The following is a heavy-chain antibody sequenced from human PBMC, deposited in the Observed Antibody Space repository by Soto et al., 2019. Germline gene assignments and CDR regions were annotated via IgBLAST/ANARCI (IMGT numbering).Heavy chain of an antibody. D-gene: IGHD2-2*01. J-gene: IGHJ3*02. CDR3: ARDSGGAYCSSTSCYFRADKRDAFDI. Sequence: QVQLQESGPGLVKPSGTLSLTCAVSSGSISSSNWWSWVRHPPGQRLEWSGVFYHLGRRNYTQSLKSRVTLSVDKSKNQFSLTLSSVTAADTAVYYCARDSGGAYCSSTSCYFRADKRDAFDIWGQGTMVTVSS. V-gene: IGHV4-4*02. CDR1: SGSISSSNW. CDR2: FYHLGRR.